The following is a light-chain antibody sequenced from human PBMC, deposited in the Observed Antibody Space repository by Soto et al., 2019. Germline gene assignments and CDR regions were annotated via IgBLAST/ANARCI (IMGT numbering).Light chain of an antibody. J-gene: IGKJ3*01. CDR1: QSISNY. CDR3: QQSYSTPFT. V-gene: IGKV1-39*01. CDR2: AAS. Sequence: DIQMTQSPSSLSASVGDSVTITCRASQSISNYLNWYQQKPGKAPKLLVYAASSLQSGVTSRFSGGGSGTDFTLTISSLQPEDFATYYCQQSYSTPFTFGPGTKVDIQ.